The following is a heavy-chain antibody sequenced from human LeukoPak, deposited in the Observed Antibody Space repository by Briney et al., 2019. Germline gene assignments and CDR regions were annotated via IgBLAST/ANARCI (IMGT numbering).Heavy chain of an antibody. V-gene: IGHV3-21*04. CDR3: AKSYRPKHIVATSPNWYFDL. D-gene: IGHD5-12*01. CDR1: GFTISSYS. Sequence: GSLGLSCAVSGFTISSYSMNWVRQAPGKGLELVSSISSSGSDIYYADSVKGRFTISRDNAKNSLYLQMNRLKAEDMALYYCAKSYRPKHIVATSPNWYFDLWGRGTLVTVSS. J-gene: IGHJ2*01. CDR2: ISSSGSDI.